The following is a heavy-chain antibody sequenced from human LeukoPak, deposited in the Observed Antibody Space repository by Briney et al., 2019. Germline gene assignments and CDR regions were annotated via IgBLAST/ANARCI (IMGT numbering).Heavy chain of an antibody. V-gene: IGHV3-13*01. CDR3: VRGALPGDNWYFDL. CDR2: FGSAGDT. J-gene: IGHJ2*01. CDR1: GFPFSAYD. Sequence: GGSLRLSCATSGFPFSAYDMHWVRQAPGKGLEWVSAFGSAGDTYYPGAVKGRFTISRDYAKNSLFLQMNSLRAGDTAVYFCVRGALPGDNWYFDLWGRGTLVSVSS.